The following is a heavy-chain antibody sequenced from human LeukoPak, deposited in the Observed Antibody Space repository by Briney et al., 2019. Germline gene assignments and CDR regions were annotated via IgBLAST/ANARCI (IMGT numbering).Heavy chain of an antibody. CDR2: INPSGGST. J-gene: IGHJ4*02. V-gene: IGHV1-46*01. CDR3: ARVGPKTDPRYSSSLYSFDY. CDR1: GYTFTSYY. Sequence: ASVKVSCKASGYTFTSYYMHWVRQAPGQGLEWMGIINPSGGSTSYAQKFQGRVTMTRDTSTSTVYMELSSLRSEDTAVYYCARVGPKTDPRYSSSLYSFDYWGQGTLVIVSS. D-gene: IGHD6-13*01.